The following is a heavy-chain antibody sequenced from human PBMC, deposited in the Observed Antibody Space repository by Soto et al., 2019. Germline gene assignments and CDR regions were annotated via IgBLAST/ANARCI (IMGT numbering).Heavy chain of an antibody. Sequence: PSETLSLTCTVSGGSVSSGSYYWSWIRQPPGKGLEWIGYIYYSGSTNYNPSLKSRVTISVDTSKNQFSLKLSSVTAADTAVYYCARSSGIAVSPWNYWGQGTLVTVSS. V-gene: IGHV4-61*01. D-gene: IGHD6-19*01. J-gene: IGHJ4*02. CDR3: ARSSGIAVSPWNY. CDR2: IYYSGST. CDR1: GGSVSSGSYY.